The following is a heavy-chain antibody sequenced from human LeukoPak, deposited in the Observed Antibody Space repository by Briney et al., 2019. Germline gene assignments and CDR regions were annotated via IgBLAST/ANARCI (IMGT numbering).Heavy chain of an antibody. Sequence: GESLKISCKGSGYRFTSCWIGWVRQMPGKGLEWMGIIYPGDSDTRYSPSFQGQVTVSADKSINTAYLQWSSLTASDTAMYYCARLSSSWYEDAFDIWGQGTMVTVSS. CDR2: IYPGDSDT. V-gene: IGHV5-51*01. CDR1: GYRFTSCW. CDR3: ARLSSSWYEDAFDI. D-gene: IGHD6-13*01. J-gene: IGHJ3*02.